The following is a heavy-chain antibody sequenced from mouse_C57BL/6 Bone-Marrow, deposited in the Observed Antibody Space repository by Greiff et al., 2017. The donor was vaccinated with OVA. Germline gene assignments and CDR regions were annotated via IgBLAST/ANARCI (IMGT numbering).Heavy chain of an antibody. CDR2: IYPRSGNT. J-gene: IGHJ3*01. CDR1: GYTFTSYG. V-gene: IGHV1-81*01. CDR3: ARDSDQSSWFAY. D-gene: IGHD2-12*01. Sequence: VKLMESGAELARPGASVKLSCKASGYTFTSYGISWVKQRTGQGLEWIGEIYPRSGNTYYNEKFKGKATLTADKSSSTAYMELRSLTSEDSAVYFCARDSDQSSWFAYWGQGTLVTVSA.